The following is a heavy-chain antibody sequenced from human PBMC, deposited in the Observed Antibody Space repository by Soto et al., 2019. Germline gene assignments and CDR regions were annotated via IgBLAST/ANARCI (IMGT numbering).Heavy chain of an antibody. D-gene: IGHD2-15*01. Sequence: QVQVVQSGAEVKKPGSSVKVSCKASGGTFSSYTITWVRQAPGQGLEWLGRIIPIFGVTNYAQKFQDRLTMSADRPSTTAYMALSSLTSADTAVYYCVSDWASTTHTWWFADSWGQGTLVTVSS. V-gene: IGHV1-69*04. J-gene: IGHJ4*02. CDR3: VSDWASTTHTWWFADS. CDR2: IIPIFGVT. CDR1: GGTFSSYT.